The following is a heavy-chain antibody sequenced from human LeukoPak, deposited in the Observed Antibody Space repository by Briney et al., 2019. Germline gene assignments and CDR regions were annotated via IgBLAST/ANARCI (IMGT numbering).Heavy chain of an antibody. V-gene: IGHV3-30*18. J-gene: IGHJ4*02. CDR2: ISYDGSNK. CDR1: EFTFRNYW. CDR3: AKDLGVVVPAAMPPDY. Sequence: PGGSLRLSCAASEFTFRNYWMSWVRQAPGKGLEWVAVISYDGSNKYYADSVKGRFTISRDNSKNTLYLQMNSLRAEDTAVYYCAKDLGVVVPAAMPPDYWGQGTLVTVSS. D-gene: IGHD2-2*01.